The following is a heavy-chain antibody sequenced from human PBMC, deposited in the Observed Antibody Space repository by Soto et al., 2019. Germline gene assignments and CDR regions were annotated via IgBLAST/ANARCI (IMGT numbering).Heavy chain of an antibody. CDR1: GYTFTSYY. Sequence: ASVKVSCKASGYTFTSYYMHWVRQAPGQGLEWMGIINPSGGSTSYAQKFQGRVTMTRDTSTSTVYMELSSLRSEDTAVYYCARETSSSPKYYPYYMDVWGKGTTVTVS. CDR2: INPSGGST. J-gene: IGHJ6*03. D-gene: IGHD6-6*01. CDR3: ARETSSSPKYYPYYMDV. V-gene: IGHV1-46*03.